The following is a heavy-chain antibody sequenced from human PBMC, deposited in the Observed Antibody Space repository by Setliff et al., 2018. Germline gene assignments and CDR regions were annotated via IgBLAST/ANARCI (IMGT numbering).Heavy chain of an antibody. CDR2: INPDSGAT. V-gene: IGHV1-2*02. D-gene: IGHD3-3*01. CDR3: ARDRDVSTIFGVVIPAASGLGY. Sequence: ASVKVSCKAPGYTFTAYYMHWVRQAPGQGPEWMGWINPDSGATNFAQKFQGRVTMTRDTSTTTAYMDLNSLRSDDTATYFCARDRDVSTIFGVVIPAASGLGYWGQGTLVTVS. CDR1: GYTFTAYY. J-gene: IGHJ4*02.